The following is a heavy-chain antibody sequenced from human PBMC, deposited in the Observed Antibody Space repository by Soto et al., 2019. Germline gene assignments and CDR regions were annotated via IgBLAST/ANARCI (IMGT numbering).Heavy chain of an antibody. J-gene: IGHJ6*02. CDR1: GFTFSEYG. D-gene: IGHD3-10*01. CDR2: TSYDGRHT. Sequence: QVQLVESGGGVVQPGGSLRLTCAASGFTFSEYGIHWVRQAPGKGLEWVAITSYDGRHTSYVDSVKGRFTISRDNSGNTAFLEMNRLRVEDTAVYYCAKTRNSVINYNHYDNMDVWGQGTTVTVSS. V-gene: IGHV3-30*18. CDR3: AKTRNSVINYNHYDNMDV.